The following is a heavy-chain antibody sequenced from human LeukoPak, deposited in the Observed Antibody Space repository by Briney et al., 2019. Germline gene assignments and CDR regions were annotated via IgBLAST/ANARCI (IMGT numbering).Heavy chain of an antibody. D-gene: IGHD1-26*01. J-gene: IGHJ3*02. CDR2: IGSGGTT. Sequence: GGSLRLSCAASGFTFSTYPMSWVRQAPGKGLEWVSAIGSGGTTYYSDSVKGRFTISRDNSKNTLYLQMNGLSAEDTAVYYCTIRGSANAFDMWGQGTMVTVSS. V-gene: IGHV3-23*01. CDR1: GFTFSTYP. CDR3: TIRGSANAFDM.